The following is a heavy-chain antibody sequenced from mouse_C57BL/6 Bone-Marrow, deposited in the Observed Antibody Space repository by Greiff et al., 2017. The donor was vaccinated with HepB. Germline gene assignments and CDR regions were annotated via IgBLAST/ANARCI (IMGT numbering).Heavy chain of an antibody. CDR2: INPNNGGT. CDR3: ARHPYYVDY. Sequence: VQLQQSGPELVKPGASVKISCKASGYTFTDYYMNWVKQSHGKSLEWIGDINPNNGGTSYNQKFKGKATLTVDKSSSTAYMELRSLTSEDSAVYYCARHPYYVDYWGQGTTLTVSS. J-gene: IGHJ2*01. V-gene: IGHV1-26*01. CDR1: GYTFTDYY.